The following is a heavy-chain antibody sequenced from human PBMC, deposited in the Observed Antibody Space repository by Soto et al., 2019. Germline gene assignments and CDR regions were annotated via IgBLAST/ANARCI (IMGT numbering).Heavy chain of an antibody. Sequence: PGGSLRLSCVASGFTFSSYGMHWVRQAPGKGLEWVAVIAYDGSNKYYADSVKGRFTISRDNSKNTLYLQMNSLRAEDTAVYYCVIGPILTGQGELDYWGQGSVVPVSS. CDR3: VIGPILTGQGELDY. CDR2: IAYDGSNK. D-gene: IGHD3-9*01. J-gene: IGHJ4*02. V-gene: IGHV3-30*03. CDR1: GFTFSSYG.